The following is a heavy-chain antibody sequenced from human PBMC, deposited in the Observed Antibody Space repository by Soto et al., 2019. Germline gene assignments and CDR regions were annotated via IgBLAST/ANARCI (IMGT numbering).Heavy chain of an antibody. CDR3: ARRNGYCSGGSCFNMMDV. Sequence: ESLKISCKGSGYSFTSYWIGWVRQIPGKGLEWMGIIYPGDSDTRYSPSFQGQVTISADKSISTAYLQWSSLKASDTAMYYCARRNGYCSGGSCFNMMDVWGQGTTVTVSS. J-gene: IGHJ6*02. CDR1: GYSFTSYW. V-gene: IGHV5-51*01. D-gene: IGHD2-15*01. CDR2: IYPGDSDT.